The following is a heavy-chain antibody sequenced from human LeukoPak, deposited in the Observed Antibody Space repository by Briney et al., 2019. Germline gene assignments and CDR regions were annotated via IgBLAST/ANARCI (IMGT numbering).Heavy chain of an antibody. D-gene: IGHD4-23*01. CDR1: GFTFSSYA. Sequence: PGGSLRLSCAASGFTFSSYAMHWVRQAPGKGLEWVAVISYDGSNKYYADSVKGRFTISRDNSKNTLYLQMNSLRAEDTAVYYCAKDRLRWGQYYFDYWGQGTLVTVSS. J-gene: IGHJ4*02. CDR3: AKDRLRWGQYYFDY. V-gene: IGHV3-30*04. CDR2: ISYDGSNK.